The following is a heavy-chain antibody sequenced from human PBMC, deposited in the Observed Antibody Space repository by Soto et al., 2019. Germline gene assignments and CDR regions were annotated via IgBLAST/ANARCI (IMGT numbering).Heavy chain of an antibody. V-gene: IGHV1-18*01. D-gene: IGHD6-13*01. J-gene: IGHJ4*02. Sequence: QIQLVQSGGEVKKPGASVKVSCRASGYTFISYGISWVRQAPGQGLEWMGWISPYNIKNTKRAQKVQGRVTLTTETSTTTGYMELRSLTSDDAAVYYCARDDLSSSWSEFWGQGTLFTVSS. CDR3: ARDDLSSSWSEF. CDR1: GYTFISYG. CDR2: ISPYNIKNT.